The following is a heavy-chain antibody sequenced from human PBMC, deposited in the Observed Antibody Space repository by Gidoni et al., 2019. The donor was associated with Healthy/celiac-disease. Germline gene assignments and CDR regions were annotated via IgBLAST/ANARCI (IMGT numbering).Heavy chain of an antibody. CDR1: GGHFSSYA. CDR2: IIPIFGTA. CDR3: ARDLSGRYCSGGSCSYNWFDP. J-gene: IGHJ5*02. Sequence: QVQLVQSGAEVKKPGSSVKVSCKASGGHFSSYAVSWVRQAPGQGLEWMGGIIPIFGTANYAQKFQGRVTITADISTSTAYMELSSLRSEDTSVYYCARDLSGRYCSGGSCSYNWFDPWGQGTLVTVSS. V-gene: IGHV1-69*06. D-gene: IGHD2-15*01.